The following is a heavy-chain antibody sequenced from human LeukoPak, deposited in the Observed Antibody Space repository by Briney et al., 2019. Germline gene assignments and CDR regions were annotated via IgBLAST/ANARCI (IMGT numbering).Heavy chain of an antibody. CDR1: GYTHSELS. V-gene: IGHV1-24*01. J-gene: IGHJ4*02. D-gene: IGHD1-14*01. Sequence: ASVKVSCKVSGYTHSELSMHWVRQAPGRGREGMGGFDPEDGETIYAQKFQGRVTMTEDTSTDTAYMELSSLRSEDTARYYCATNRGHFDYWGQRTLVTVSS. CDR3: ATNRGHFDY. CDR2: FDPEDGET.